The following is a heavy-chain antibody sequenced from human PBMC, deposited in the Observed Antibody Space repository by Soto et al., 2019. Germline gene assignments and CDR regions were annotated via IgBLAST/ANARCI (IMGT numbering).Heavy chain of an antibody. D-gene: IGHD3-9*01. CDR3: ARVDYDILTGYLYWLDP. J-gene: IGHJ5*02. Sequence: PSETLSLTCAVSGGSISSGGYSWSWIRQPPGKGLEWIGYIYHSGSTYYNPSLKSRVTISVDRSKNQFSLKLSSVTAADTAVYYCARVDYDILTGYLYWLDPCGQGPLVTVSS. V-gene: IGHV4-30-2*01. CDR2: IYHSGST. CDR1: GGSISSGGYS.